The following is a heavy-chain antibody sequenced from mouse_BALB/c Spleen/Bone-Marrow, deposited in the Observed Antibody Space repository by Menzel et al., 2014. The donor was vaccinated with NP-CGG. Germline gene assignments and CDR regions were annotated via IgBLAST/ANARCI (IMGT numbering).Heavy chain of an antibody. J-gene: IGHJ2*01. Sequence: QVQLQQSGAELAKPGASVKMSCKASGYTFTSSWMHWIQQRPGQGLEWIGYINPSTAYAEYNQKFKDKATLTADKSSSTAYMQLSSLTSEDSAVYYCAREGKLGQDYFDYWGQGATLTVSS. CDR2: INPSTAYA. CDR3: AREGKLGQDYFDY. V-gene: IGHV1-7*01. D-gene: IGHD4-1*01. CDR1: GYTFTSSW.